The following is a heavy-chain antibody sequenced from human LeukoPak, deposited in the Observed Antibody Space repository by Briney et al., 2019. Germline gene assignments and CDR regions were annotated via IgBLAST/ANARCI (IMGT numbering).Heavy chain of an antibody. D-gene: IGHD3-3*01. V-gene: IGHV4-30-4*01. CDR1: GGSISSGDYY. CDR3: ASAPHYDFWSGYYPDYYYYGMDV. CDR2: IYYSGST. Sequence: SETLSLTRTVSGGSISSGDYYWSWIRQPPGKGLEWIGYIYYSGSTYYNPSLKSRVTISVDTSKNQFSLKLSSVTAADTAVYYCASAPHYDFWSGYYPDYYYYGMDVWGQGTTVTVSS. J-gene: IGHJ6*02.